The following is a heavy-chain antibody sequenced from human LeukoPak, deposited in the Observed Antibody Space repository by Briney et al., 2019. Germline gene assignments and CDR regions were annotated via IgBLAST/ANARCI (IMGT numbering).Heavy chain of an antibody. J-gene: IGHJ4*02. D-gene: IGHD6-13*01. Sequence: ASVKVSCKASGYTFTSYYMHWVRQAPGQRLKWMGIINPSGGSTSYAQKFQGRVTMTRDTSTITVYMELSRLRSEDTAVYYCASEAAAAGLWGQGTLVTVSS. V-gene: IGHV1-46*03. CDR3: ASEAAAAGL. CDR1: GYTFTSYY. CDR2: INPSGGST.